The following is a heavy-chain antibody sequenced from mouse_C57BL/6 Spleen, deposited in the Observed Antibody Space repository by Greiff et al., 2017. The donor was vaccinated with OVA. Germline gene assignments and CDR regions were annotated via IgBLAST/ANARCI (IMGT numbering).Heavy chain of an antibody. Sequence: EVQGVESGGGLVKPGGSLKLSCAASGFTFSSYAMSWVRQTPEKRLEWVATISDGGSYTYYPDNVKGRFTISRDNAKNNLYLQMSHLKSEDTAMYYCARGGDYDEYFDVWGTGTTVTVSS. D-gene: IGHD2-4*01. CDR2: ISDGGSYT. V-gene: IGHV5-4*01. J-gene: IGHJ1*03. CDR1: GFTFSSYA. CDR3: ARGGDYDEYFDV.